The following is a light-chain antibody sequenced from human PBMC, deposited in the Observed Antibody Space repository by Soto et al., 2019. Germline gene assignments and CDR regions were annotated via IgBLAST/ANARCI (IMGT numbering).Light chain of an antibody. J-gene: IGLJ1*01. CDR3: SSHTSYSTRV. CDR2: EVS. V-gene: IGLV2-14*01. Sequence: QSALTQPASVSGSPGQSIAISCTGTSSDVGGYNYVSWYQQHPGKAPKLMIHEVSYRPSGVSDRFSGSKSGNTASLTISGLQADDEADYYCSSHTSYSTRVFGTGTKVTVL. CDR1: SSDVGGYNY.